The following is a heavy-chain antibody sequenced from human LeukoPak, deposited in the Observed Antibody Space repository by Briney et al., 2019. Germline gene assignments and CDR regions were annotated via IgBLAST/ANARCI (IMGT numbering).Heavy chain of an antibody. CDR2: IYYSGST. J-gene: IGHJ3*02. D-gene: IGHD3-10*01. Sequence: SETLSLTCTVSGGSLSSYYWSWIRQPPGKGLEWIGYIYYSGSTNYNPSLKSRVTISVDTSKNQFSLKLSSVTAADTAVYYCARHTRGDDAFDIWGRGTMVTVSS. CDR3: ARHTRGDDAFDI. CDR1: GGSLSSYY. V-gene: IGHV4-59*01.